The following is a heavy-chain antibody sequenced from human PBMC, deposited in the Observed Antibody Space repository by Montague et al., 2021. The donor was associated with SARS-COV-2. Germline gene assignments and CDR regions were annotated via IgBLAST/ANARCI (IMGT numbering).Heavy chain of an antibody. CDR3: ARVVAAAGTPVFDY. J-gene: IGHJ4*02. D-gene: IGHD6-13*01. CDR1: GGPISSYY. V-gene: IGHV4-59*01. CDR2: IYYSGST. Sequence: SETLSLTCTVSGGPISSYYWSWIRQPPGKGLEWIGYIYYSGSTNYNPSLKSRVTISVDTSKNQFSLKLSSVTAADTAVYYCARVVAAAGTPVFDYWGQGTLVTVSS.